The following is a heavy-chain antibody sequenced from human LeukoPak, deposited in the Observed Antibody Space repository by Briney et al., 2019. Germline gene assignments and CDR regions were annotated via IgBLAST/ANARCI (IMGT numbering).Heavy chain of an antibody. D-gene: IGHD5-18*01. CDR3: ARADSYGYRWYMDV. CDR1: GFTFRTDT. V-gene: IGHV3-48*01. J-gene: IGHJ6*03. CDR2: ISSSSSTI. Sequence: PGGTLRLSCAASGFTFRTDTMNWVRQAPGKGLEWVSYISSSSSTIYYADSVKGRFTISRDNSKNTLYLQMNSLRAEDTAVYYCARADSYGYRWYMDVWGKGTTVTVSS.